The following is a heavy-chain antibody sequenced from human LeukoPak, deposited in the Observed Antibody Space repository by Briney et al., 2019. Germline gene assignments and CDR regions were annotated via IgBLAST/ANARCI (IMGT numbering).Heavy chain of an antibody. J-gene: IGHJ6*02. CDR3: ARESYYYDSSGYPGVDYYYGMDV. Sequence: GGSLRLSCAASGFTFSSYAMSWVRQAPGKGLEWVSVIYSGGSTYYADSVKGRFTISRHNSKNTLYLQMNSLRAEDTAVYYCARESYYYDSSGYPGVDYYYGMDVWGQGTTVTVSS. D-gene: IGHD3-22*01. V-gene: IGHV3-53*04. CDR1: GFTFSSYA. CDR2: IYSGGST.